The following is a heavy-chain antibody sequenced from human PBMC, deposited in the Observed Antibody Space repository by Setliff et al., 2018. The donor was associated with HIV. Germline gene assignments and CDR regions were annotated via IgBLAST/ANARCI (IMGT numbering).Heavy chain of an antibody. CDR3: ARDPAPSSSASYFQH. D-gene: IGHD6-6*01. J-gene: IGHJ1*01. Sequence: ASVKVSCKASGYTFTGYYMHRVRQAPGQGLEWMGRIYPNSGGTNYAQKFQGRVTMTRDTSISTAYMGLSSLRSEDTAVYYCARDPAPSSSASYFQHWGQGTPVTVSS. CDR2: IYPNSGGT. V-gene: IGHV1-2*06. CDR1: GYTFTGYY.